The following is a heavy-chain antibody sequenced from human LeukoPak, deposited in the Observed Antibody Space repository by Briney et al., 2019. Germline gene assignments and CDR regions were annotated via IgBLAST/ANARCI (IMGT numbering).Heavy chain of an antibody. J-gene: IGHJ4*02. CDR1: GFTFSSYA. V-gene: IGHV3-23*01. CDR2: TSGSGGST. Sequence: PGGSLRLSCAASGFTFSSYAMSWVRQAPGKGLEWVSATSGSGGSTYYADSVKGRFTISRDNSKNTLYLQMNSLRAEDTAVYYCAKDPSMYDGDYTIRWGQGTLVIVSS. CDR3: AKDPSMYDGDYTIR. D-gene: IGHD4-17*01.